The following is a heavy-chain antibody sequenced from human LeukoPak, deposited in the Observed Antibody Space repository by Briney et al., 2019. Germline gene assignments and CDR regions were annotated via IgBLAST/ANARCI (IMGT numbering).Heavy chain of an antibody. J-gene: IGHJ3*02. V-gene: IGHV4-4*07. CDR2: IYTSGST. D-gene: IGHD6-13*01. CDR3: AREDFSSSWFDAFDI. Sequence: SETLSLTCTVSGGSISSYYWSWIRQPAGKGLEWIGRIYTSGSTNYNPSLKSRVTISVDTSKNQFSLKLSSVTAADTAVYYCAREDFSSSWFDAFDIWGQGTMVTVSS. CDR1: GGSISSYY.